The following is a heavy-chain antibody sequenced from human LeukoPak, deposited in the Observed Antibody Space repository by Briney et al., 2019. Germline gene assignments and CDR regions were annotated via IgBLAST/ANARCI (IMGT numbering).Heavy chain of an antibody. D-gene: IGHD3-3*01. V-gene: IGHV3-64*02. CDR1: GFTFSTNA. J-gene: IGHJ4*02. Sequence: GGSLRLSCEASGFTFSTNAIHWVRQAPGQGLQYVSAISGNGGSTYYVDSVKGRFTISRDNSKNTVYLQMGSLRAEDMAVYYCARVKYNDFWSGYSPPDYWGQGTLVTVSS. CDR2: ISGNGGST. CDR3: ARVKYNDFWSGYSPPDY.